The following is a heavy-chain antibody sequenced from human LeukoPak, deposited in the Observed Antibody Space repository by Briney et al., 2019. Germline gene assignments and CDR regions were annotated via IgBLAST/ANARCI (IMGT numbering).Heavy chain of an antibody. D-gene: IGHD2-2*01. Sequence: SETLSLTCTVSGGSISNYFWSWIRQPPGKGLEWIGYIYYSGSTNYNPSLKSRVTISVDTSENQFSLKLNSVTAADTAVYYCARVSVVPATNYYYYGMDVWGQGTTVTVSS. V-gene: IGHV4-59*01. CDR1: GGSISNYF. J-gene: IGHJ6*02. CDR3: ARVSVVPATNYYYYGMDV. CDR2: IYYSGST.